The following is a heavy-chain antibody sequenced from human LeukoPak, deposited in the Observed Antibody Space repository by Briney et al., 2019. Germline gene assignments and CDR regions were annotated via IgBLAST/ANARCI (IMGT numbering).Heavy chain of an antibody. CDR3: ARVDDSGWYIWRDY. V-gene: IGHV1-2*02. J-gene: IGHJ4*02. Sequence: ASVKVSCKASGYTFTGYYMHWVRQAPGQGLEWMGWINPNSGGTTYAQKFQGRVTMTRDTSISTTYMELSRLRSDDTAVYYCARVDDSGWYIWRDYWGQGTLVTVSS. CDR1: GYTFTGYY. D-gene: IGHD6-19*01. CDR2: INPNSGGT.